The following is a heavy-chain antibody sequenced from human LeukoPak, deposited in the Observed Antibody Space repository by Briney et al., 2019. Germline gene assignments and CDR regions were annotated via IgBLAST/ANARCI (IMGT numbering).Heavy chain of an antibody. V-gene: IGHV3-30-3*01. CDR2: TSSDLNVK. D-gene: IGHD3-10*01. CDR3: AREGYYGSGSPPSLYFDY. CDR1: GFTFRNYV. Sequence: GGSLRLSCAASGFTFRNYVIHWVRQAPGKGLEWVAVTSSDLNVKLYADSVKGRFTISRDNSRSTLYLQMYSLRPEDTAIYYCAREGYYGSGSPPSLYFDYWGQGTLVTVSS. J-gene: IGHJ4*02.